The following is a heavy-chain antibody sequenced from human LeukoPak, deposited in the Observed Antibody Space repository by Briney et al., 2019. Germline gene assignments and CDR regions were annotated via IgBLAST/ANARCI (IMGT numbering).Heavy chain of an antibody. J-gene: IGHJ4*02. D-gene: IGHD1-14*01. CDR1: GFTFSSYA. CDR2: ISGSGGST. Sequence: GGSLRLSCAASGFTFSSYAMSWVRQASGKGLEWVSAISGSGGSTYYADSVKGRFTISRDNSKNTLYLQMNSLRAEDTAVYYCARDQPVFGDYSDYWGQGTLVTVSS. CDR3: ARDQPVFGDYSDY. V-gene: IGHV3-23*01.